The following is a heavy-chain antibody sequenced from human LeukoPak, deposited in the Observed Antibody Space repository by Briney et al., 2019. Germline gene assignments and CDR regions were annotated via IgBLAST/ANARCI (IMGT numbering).Heavy chain of an antibody. Sequence: GGSLRLSCSASGFTFSSYAMHWVRQAPGKGLEYVSAISSNGGSTYYADSVKGRFTISRDNPKNTLYLQMSSLRAEDTAVYYCVKGAQSGYYDILTGYDGMDVWGQGTTVTVSS. CDR2: ISSNGGST. D-gene: IGHD3-9*01. J-gene: IGHJ6*02. V-gene: IGHV3-64D*06. CDR1: GFTFSSYA. CDR3: VKGAQSGYYDILTGYDGMDV.